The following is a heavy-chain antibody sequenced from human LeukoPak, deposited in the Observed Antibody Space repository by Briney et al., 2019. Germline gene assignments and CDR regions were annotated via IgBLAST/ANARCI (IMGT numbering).Heavy chain of an antibody. J-gene: IGHJ6*03. V-gene: IGHV3-15*01. CDR2: TQRKTDGGTT. Sequence: GSLTLSCAASGFTFTNAWTSWVRQPPGKGREWVGPTQRKTDGGTTDYDAHVKGEITISRDDSKNTLYLQMNSLKTEDTAVYYCSADIGRNNYFYYYMDVWGKGTTVTVSS. CDR3: SADIGRNNYFYYYMDV. D-gene: IGHD2/OR15-2a*01. CDR1: GFTFTNAW.